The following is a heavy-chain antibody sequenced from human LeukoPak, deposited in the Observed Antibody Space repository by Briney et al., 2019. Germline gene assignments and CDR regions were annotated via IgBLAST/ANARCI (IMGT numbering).Heavy chain of an antibody. CDR3: ASAAYCSSTSCTRDYYYGMDV. Sequence: SETLSLTCAVYGGSFSGYYWSWIRQPPGKGLEWIGEINHSGSTNYNPSLKSRVTIPVDTSKNQFSLKLSSVTAADTAVYYCASAAYCSSTSCTRDYYYGMDVWGQGTTVTVSS. J-gene: IGHJ6*02. CDR2: INHSGST. D-gene: IGHD2-2*01. V-gene: IGHV4-34*01. CDR1: GGSFSGYY.